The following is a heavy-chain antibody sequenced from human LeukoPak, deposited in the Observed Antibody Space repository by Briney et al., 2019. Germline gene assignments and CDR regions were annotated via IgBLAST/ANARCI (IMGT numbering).Heavy chain of an antibody. CDR2: IYTSGST. Sequence: SETLSLTCTVSGGSISSYYWSWIRQPAGKGLEWIGRIYTSGSTNYNPSLKSRVTMSVDTSKNQFSLKLSSVTAADTAVCYCARERRGRWFGELKSAFDIWGQGTMVTVSS. V-gene: IGHV4-4*07. CDR1: GGSISSYY. D-gene: IGHD3-10*01. J-gene: IGHJ3*02. CDR3: ARERRGRWFGELKSAFDI.